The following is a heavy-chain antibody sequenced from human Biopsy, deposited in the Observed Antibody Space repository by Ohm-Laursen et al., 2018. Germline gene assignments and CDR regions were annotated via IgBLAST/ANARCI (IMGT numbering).Heavy chain of an antibody. CDR3: ARLSRRGYIIFFDY. D-gene: IGHD5-12*01. CDR2: RFHSGSP. V-gene: IGHV4-59*08. J-gene: IGHJ4*02. Sequence: SQTLSLTCTVSGGSITGDFWTWIPQTPEKGLEWIGYRFHSGSPIYNPSLQSQVTISIDTSKNQFSLTLSSVRAAGTAVYYCARLSRRGYIIFFDYWGRGTRVTVSS. CDR1: GGSITGDF.